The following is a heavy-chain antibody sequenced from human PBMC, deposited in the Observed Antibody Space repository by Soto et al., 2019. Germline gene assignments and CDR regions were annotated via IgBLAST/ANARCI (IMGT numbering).Heavy chain of an antibody. V-gene: IGHV5-51*01. D-gene: IGHD3-3*01. CDR2: IYPSDSDT. J-gene: IGHJ4*02. CDR1: GYNFAGYW. CDR3: ARGGVSTRTFDY. Sequence: GESLKISCKGSGYNFAGYWIAWVRQMPGKGLELMGIIYPSDSDTRYRPSFQGQVTISADKTISSAYLQWSSLRASDTAMYYCARGGVSTRTFDYWGQGTPVTVSS.